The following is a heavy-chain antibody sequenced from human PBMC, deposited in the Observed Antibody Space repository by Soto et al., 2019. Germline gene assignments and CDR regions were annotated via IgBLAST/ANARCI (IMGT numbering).Heavy chain of an antibody. CDR2: IDGAAATT. CDR3: ARGGAMGVDY. CDR1: GFTFNNKW. V-gene: IGHV3-74*01. J-gene: IGHJ4*02. D-gene: IGHD1-26*01. Sequence: GGSLRLSCTASGFTFNNKWMHWVRQAPGKGLVWLSRIDGAAATTNYADSAKGRFTISRDNAKNIVFLHVNGLTDEDTAVYYCARGGAMGVDYWGQGTLVTVSS.